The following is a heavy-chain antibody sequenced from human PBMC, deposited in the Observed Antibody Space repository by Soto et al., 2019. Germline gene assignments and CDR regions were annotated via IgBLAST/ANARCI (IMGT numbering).Heavy chain of an antibody. D-gene: IGHD6-19*01. CDR2: ISSSSSTI. CDR1: GFTFSIYS. V-gene: IGHV3-48*01. CDR3: ARDTGGAAYSSGWYGY. Sequence: GGSLRLSCAASGFTFSIYSLNWVRQAPGKGLEWVSYISSSSSTIYYADSVKGRFTISRDNAKNSLYLQMNSLRAEDTAVYYCARDTGGAAYSSGWYGYWGQGT. J-gene: IGHJ4*02.